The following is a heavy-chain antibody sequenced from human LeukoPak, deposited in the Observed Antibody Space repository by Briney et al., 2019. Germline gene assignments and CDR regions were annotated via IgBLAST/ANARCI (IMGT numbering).Heavy chain of an antibody. CDR2: ISAYNGNT. D-gene: IGHD2-15*01. Sequence: ASVKVSCKSSGYTFDNYDINWVRQAPGQGLEWMGWISAYNGNTNYAQKLQGRVTMTTDTSTSTAYMELRSLRSDDTAVYYCARSYLAAPNWFDPWGQGTLVTVSS. J-gene: IGHJ5*02. CDR3: ARSYLAAPNWFDP. CDR1: GYTFDNYD. V-gene: IGHV1-18*04.